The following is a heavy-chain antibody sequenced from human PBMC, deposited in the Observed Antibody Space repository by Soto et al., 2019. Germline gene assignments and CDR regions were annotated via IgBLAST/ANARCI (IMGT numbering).Heavy chain of an antibody. CDR3: AIGFQGVVTKIPLEGG. J-gene: IGHJ4*02. CDR1: GFTFSSYA. CDR2: ISYDGSNK. V-gene: IGHV3-30-3*01. Sequence: QVQLVESGGGVVQPGRSLRLSCAASGFTFSSYAMHWVRQAPGKGLEWVAVISYDGSNKYYADSVKGRFTISRDNSKNTLYLQMNSLKADDTAVDYCAIGFQGVVTKIPLEGGWGQGTLVTVSS. D-gene: IGHD3-3*01.